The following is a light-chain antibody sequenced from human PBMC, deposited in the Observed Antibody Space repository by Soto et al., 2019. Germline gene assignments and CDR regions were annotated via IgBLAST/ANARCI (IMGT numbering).Light chain of an antibody. CDR1: SSNIGAGYD. V-gene: IGLV1-40*01. J-gene: IGLJ2*01. CDR3: QSYDSSLSGHVV. Sequence: QSALTQPPSVSGAPGQRVTISCTGSSSNIGAGYDVHWYQQLPGTAPKLLIYGNSNRPSGVPDRFSGSKSGTSASLAITGLQAEDEADYYCQSYDSSLSGHVVFGGGTQLTVL. CDR2: GNS.